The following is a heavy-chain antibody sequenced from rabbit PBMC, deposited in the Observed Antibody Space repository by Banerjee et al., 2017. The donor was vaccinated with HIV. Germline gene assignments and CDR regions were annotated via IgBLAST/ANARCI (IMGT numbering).Heavy chain of an antibody. D-gene: IGHD6-1*01. CDR3: VRSTGYAGYGFATGFSL. CDR1: GFSFSSGLP. Sequence: QQQLVESGGGLVKPGASLPLTCKASGFSFSSGLPICWVRQAPGKGLEWIACIYITFGSTYYASWAKGRFTISKTSSTTVTLQMTSLTAADTATYFCVRSTGYAGYGFATGFSLWGPGPSSPS. CDR2: IYITFGST. V-gene: IGHV1S45*01. J-gene: IGHJ4*01.